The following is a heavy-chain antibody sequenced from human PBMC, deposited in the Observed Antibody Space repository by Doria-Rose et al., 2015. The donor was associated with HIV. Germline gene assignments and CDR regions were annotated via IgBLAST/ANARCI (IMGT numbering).Heavy chain of an antibody. CDR2: IFSDDER. CDR3: ARIKSSRWYHKYYFDF. Sequence: SGPVLVKPTETLTLTCTVSGGSLSSPGMGVSWIRQPPGEALEWLANIFSDDERSYKTSLKSRPTISRGTSKSQVVLTMTDMDPVDTATYYCARIKSSRWYHKYYFDFWGQGTLVIVSA. V-gene: IGHV2-26*01. CDR1: GGSLSSPGMG. J-gene: IGHJ4*02. D-gene: IGHD6-13*01.